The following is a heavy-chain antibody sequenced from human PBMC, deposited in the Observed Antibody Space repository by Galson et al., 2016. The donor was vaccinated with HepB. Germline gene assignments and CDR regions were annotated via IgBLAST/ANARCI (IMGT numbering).Heavy chain of an antibody. CDR3: VTRVGENN. Sequence: SLRLSCAASGFNFADAWMNWVRQAPAKGLECVGRIKSKTAVGTTDYAAPVKGRFTISRDDSKNTLYLQMNSLKTEDTAMYYCVTRVGENNWGPGTLVTVSS. V-gene: IGHV3-15*01. D-gene: IGHD2-21*01. CDR2: IKSKTAVGTT. J-gene: IGHJ4*02. CDR1: GFNFADAW.